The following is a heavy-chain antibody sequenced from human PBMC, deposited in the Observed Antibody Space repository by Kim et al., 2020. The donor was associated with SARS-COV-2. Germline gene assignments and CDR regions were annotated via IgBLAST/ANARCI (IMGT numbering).Heavy chain of an antibody. CDR1: GGSFSGYY. J-gene: IGHJ4*02. Sequence: SETLSLTCAVYGGSFSGYYWSWIRQPPGKGLEWIGEINHSGSTNYNPSLKSRVTISVDTSKNQFSLKLSSVTAADTAVYYCARGEDYGSGSYLPLDYWGQGTLVTVSS. CDR2: INHSGST. V-gene: IGHV4-34*01. D-gene: IGHD3-10*01. CDR3: ARGEDYGSGSYLPLDY.